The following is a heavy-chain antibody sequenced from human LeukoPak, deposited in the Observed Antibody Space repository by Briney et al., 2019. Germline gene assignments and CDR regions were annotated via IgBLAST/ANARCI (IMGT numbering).Heavy chain of an antibody. CDR1: GGSISSGGYY. D-gene: IGHD2-15*01. CDR3: ARGGCGGSCYFDLGI. V-gene: IGHV4-30-2*01. J-gene: IGHJ3*02. CDR2: IYHSGST. Sequence: PSETLSLTCTVSGGSISSGGYYWSWIRQPPGKGLEWVGYIYHSGSTYYNPSLKSRVTISVDRSKNQFSLKLSSVTAADTAVYYCARGGCGGSCYFDLGIWGQGTMVTVSS.